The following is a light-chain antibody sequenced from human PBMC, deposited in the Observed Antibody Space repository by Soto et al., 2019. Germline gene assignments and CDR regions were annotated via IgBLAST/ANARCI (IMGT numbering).Light chain of an antibody. Sequence: DIVITQSPDSLAVSLGERATISCKSSQSLLYNNKNYLAWYQQKPGQPPKLLLYWASTRASGVPDRFTGSRSETDYTLTISSLQPEDGAVYFCQQYYSNPLTFGQGTKLEIK. CDR1: QSLLYNNKNY. J-gene: IGKJ2*01. CDR3: QQYYSNPLT. V-gene: IGKV4-1*01. CDR2: WAS.